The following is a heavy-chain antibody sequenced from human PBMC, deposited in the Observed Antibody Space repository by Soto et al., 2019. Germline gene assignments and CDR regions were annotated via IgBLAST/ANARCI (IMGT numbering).Heavy chain of an antibody. CDR2: IIPIFGTA. J-gene: IGHJ6*02. CDR1: GGTFSSYA. D-gene: IGHD6-6*01. CDR3: ARGSSSSSFVDYYYYYGMDV. V-gene: IGHV1-69*13. Sequence: ASVKVSCKASGGTFSSYAISWVRQAPGQGLEWMGGIIPIFGTANYAQKFQGRVTITADESTSTAYMELSSLRSEDTAVYYCARGSSSSSFVDYYYYYGMDVWGQGTTVTISS.